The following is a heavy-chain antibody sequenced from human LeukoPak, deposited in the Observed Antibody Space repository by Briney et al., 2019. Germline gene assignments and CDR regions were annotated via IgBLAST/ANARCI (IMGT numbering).Heavy chain of an antibody. Sequence: ASVKVSCKASGYTVTGYYMHWVRQAPGQGLEWMGWINPNSGGTNYAQKFQGWVTMTRDTSISTAYMELSRLRSDDTAVYYCARDRRDGDETFDYWGQGTLVTVSS. J-gene: IGHJ4*02. D-gene: IGHD4-17*01. CDR1: GYTVTGYY. CDR3: ARDRRDGDETFDY. V-gene: IGHV1-2*04. CDR2: INPNSGGT.